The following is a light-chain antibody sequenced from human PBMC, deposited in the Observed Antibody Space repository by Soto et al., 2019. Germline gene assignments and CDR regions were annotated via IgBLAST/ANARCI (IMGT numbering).Light chain of an antibody. CDR2: AAS. CDR1: QGISSS. CDR3: QQLNTYPHT. Sequence: DIQLTQSPSFLSASVGDRVTITCRASQGISSSLAWFQQKPGKAPKLLIYAASTLQSRVPSRFSGSGSGTDFTLTISSLQPEDFVTYYCQQLNTYPHTFGQGTKLEIK. J-gene: IGKJ2*01. V-gene: IGKV1-9*01.